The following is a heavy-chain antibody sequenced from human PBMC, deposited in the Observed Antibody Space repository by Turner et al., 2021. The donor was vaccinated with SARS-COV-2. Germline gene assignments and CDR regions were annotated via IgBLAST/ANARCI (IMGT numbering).Heavy chain of an antibody. D-gene: IGHD3-3*01. CDR2: VHPYGTT. J-gene: IGHJ4*02. CDR3: ARGDDPRKSGVV. V-gene: IGHV4-34*01. CDR1: VGSLSGYY. Sequence: QVPLQQWGAGPLKPSETLSLICAVNVGSLSGYYWTWIRQPPGKGLEWIGEVHPYGTTYDNPSIKSRVSMSVDKSKNQFSLKLNSVTAADTAFYYCARGDDPRKSGVVWGQGTLVTVSS.